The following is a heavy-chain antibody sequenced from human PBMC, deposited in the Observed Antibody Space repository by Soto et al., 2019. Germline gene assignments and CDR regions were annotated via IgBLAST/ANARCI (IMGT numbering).Heavy chain of an antibody. Sequence: QVQLQQWGAGLLKPSETLSLTCAVYGGSFSGYYWSWIRQPPGKGLEWIGEINHSGSTNYNPSLKSRFPISVDTSKDQFSLKLSSVTAADTAVYYCASGSGYSNFDYWGQGTLVTVSS. V-gene: IGHV4-34*01. D-gene: IGHD3-22*01. CDR1: GGSFSGYY. J-gene: IGHJ4*02. CDR3: ASGSGYSNFDY. CDR2: INHSGST.